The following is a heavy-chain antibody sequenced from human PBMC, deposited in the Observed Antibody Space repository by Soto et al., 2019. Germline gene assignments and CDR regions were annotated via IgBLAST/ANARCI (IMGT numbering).Heavy chain of an antibody. CDR2: INHSGST. J-gene: IGHJ4*02. CDR1: GGSFSGYY. Sequence: PSETLSLTCAVYGGSFSGYYWSWIRQPPGKGLEWIGEINHSGSTNYNPSLKSRVTISVDTSKNQFSLKLSSVTAADTAVYYCARVYYDILTGHGYFDYWGQGTLVTVSS. CDR3: ARVYYDILTGHGYFDY. V-gene: IGHV4-34*01. D-gene: IGHD3-9*01.